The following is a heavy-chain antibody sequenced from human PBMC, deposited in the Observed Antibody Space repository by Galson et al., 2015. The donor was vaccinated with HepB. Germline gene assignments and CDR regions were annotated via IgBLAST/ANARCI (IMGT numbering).Heavy chain of an antibody. J-gene: IGHJ4*02. Sequence: SLRLSCAASGFTFSSYWMSWVRQAPGKGLEWVANIKQDGSEKYYVDSVKGRFTISRDNAKNSLYLQMNSLRAEDTAVYYCARGRAGGADYYDSSGYDTCFDYWGQGTLVTVSS. CDR3: ARGRAGGADYYDSSGYDTCFDY. V-gene: IGHV3-7*03. CDR2: IKQDGSEK. CDR1: GFTFSSYW. D-gene: IGHD3-22*01.